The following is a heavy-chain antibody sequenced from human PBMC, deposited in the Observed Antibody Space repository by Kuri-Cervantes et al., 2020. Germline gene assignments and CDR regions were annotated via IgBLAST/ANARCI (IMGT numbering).Heavy chain of an antibody. V-gene: IGHV3-23*01. CDR2: ITGSGDRA. Sequence: GESLKISCAASGFTFTTYAMSWVRQAPGKGLEWVSGITGSGDRAFYADSLKGRFTITRDSSTNTLHLQMNSLRAEDTALYYCARVAGYSYGYWGYWGQGTLVTVSS. D-gene: IGHD5-18*01. J-gene: IGHJ4*02. CDR1: GFTFTTYA. CDR3: ARVAGYSYGYWGY.